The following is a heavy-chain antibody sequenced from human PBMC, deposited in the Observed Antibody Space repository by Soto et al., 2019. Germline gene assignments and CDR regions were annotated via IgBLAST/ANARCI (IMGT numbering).Heavy chain of an antibody. J-gene: IGHJ4*02. V-gene: IGHV5-51*01. CDR3: AASTVDIVATSRDPDGYFDY. CDR2: IYPGDSDT. Sequence: GESLKISCKGSGYSFTSYWIGWVRQMPGKGLEWMGIIYPGDSDTRYSPSFQGQVTISADKSISTAYLQWSSLKASDTAMYYCAASTVDIVATSRDPDGYFDYWGQGTLVTVSS. CDR1: GYSFTSYW. D-gene: IGHD5-12*01.